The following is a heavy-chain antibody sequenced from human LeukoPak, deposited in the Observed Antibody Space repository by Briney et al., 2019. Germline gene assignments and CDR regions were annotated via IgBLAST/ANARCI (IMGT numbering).Heavy chain of an antibody. CDR2: ISGSGGST. Sequence: GGSLRLSCAASGFTFSTYGMTWVRQAPGKGLEWVSAISGSGGSTYYADSVKGRFTISRDNSKNTLYLQMNSLRAEDTALYYCARDSGYEAWFDYWGQGTLVTVSS. V-gene: IGHV3-23*01. CDR1: GFTFSTYG. J-gene: IGHJ4*02. D-gene: IGHD5-12*01. CDR3: ARDSGYEAWFDY.